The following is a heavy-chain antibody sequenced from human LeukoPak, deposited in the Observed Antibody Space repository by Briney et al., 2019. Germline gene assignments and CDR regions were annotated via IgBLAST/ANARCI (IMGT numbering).Heavy chain of an antibody. J-gene: IGHJ4*02. V-gene: IGHV3-15*01. CDR1: GFTFSNAW. D-gene: IGHD6-19*01. Sequence: GGSLRLSCAASGFTFSNAWMSWVRQAPGKGLEWVGCIKSKTDGGTTDYAAPVKGRFTISRDDSKNTLYLQMNSLKTEDTAVYYCTTGAGGWHYFDYWGQGTLVTVSS. CDR3: TTGAGGWHYFDY. CDR2: IKSKTDGGTT.